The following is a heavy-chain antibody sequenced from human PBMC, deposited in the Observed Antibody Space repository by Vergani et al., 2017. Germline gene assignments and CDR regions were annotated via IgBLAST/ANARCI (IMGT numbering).Heavy chain of an antibody. CDR3: ARVQGYNWNDLSLYFDY. CDR1: GYTFTGYY. J-gene: IGHJ4*02. CDR2: INPNSGGT. V-gene: IGHV1-2*02. Sequence: QVQLVQSGAEVKKPGASVKVSCKASGYTFTGYYMHWVRQAPGQGLEWMGWINPNSGGTNYAQTFQGRVTMTRDTSISTAYMELSRLRSDDTAVYYCARVQGYNWNDLSLYFDYWGQGTLVTVSS. D-gene: IGHD1-1*01.